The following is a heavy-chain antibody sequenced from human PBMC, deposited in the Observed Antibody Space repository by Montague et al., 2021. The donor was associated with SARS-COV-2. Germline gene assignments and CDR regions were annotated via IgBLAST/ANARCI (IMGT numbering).Heavy chain of an antibody. Sequence: PALVKPTQTLTLTCTFSGFLLSTRTVGVGWIRQPPRKALEWLALIYWDDDKRYSPPPKSRLTITKVTSKNQVVLTMTNMDPVDTATYYCAHRLPAVAAFDYWGQGTLVTVSS. V-gene: IGHV2-5*02. J-gene: IGHJ4*02. CDR3: AHRLPAVAAFDY. CDR1: GFLLSTRTVG. D-gene: IGHD6-6*01. CDR2: IYWDDDK.